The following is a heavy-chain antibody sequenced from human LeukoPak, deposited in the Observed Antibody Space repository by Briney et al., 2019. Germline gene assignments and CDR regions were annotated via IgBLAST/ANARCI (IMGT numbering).Heavy chain of an antibody. V-gene: IGHV4-59*08. D-gene: IGHD1-26*01. Sequence: PSETLSLTCTVSGGSISSYYWSWIRQPPGKGLEWIGYIYYSGSTNYNPSLKSRVTISVDTSKNQFSLKLSSVTAADTAVYYCASVVGARLNYWGQGTLVTVSS. J-gene: IGHJ4*02. CDR1: GGSISSYY. CDR2: IYYSGST. CDR3: ASVVGARLNY.